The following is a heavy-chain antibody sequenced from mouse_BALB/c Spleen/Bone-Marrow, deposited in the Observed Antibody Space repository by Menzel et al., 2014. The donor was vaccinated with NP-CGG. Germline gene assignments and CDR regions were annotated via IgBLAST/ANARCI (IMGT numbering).Heavy chain of an antibody. CDR3: ARGDYGAFAY. CDR1: GFSIKDTY. CDR2: IDPANGNT. V-gene: IGHV14-3*02. D-gene: IGHD2-4*01. J-gene: IGHJ3*01. Sequence: EVQVVESGAELVKPGASVKLSCTAPGFSIKDTYMHWVKQRPEQGLEWIGRIDPANGNTKYDPKFQGKATITAYTSSNTAYLQLSSLASEDTAVYYCARGDYGAFAYWGQGTLVTVSA.